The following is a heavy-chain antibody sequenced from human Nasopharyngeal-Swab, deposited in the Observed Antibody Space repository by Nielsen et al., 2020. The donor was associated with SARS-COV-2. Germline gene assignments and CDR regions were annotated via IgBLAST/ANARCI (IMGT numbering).Heavy chain of an antibody. V-gene: IGHV1-24*01. J-gene: IGHJ4*02. D-gene: IGHD3-22*01. CDR1: GYTLTELS. CDR3: ARAYSDSRGYYTLGFDY. CDR2: FDPEDGET. Sequence: ASVKVSCKVSGYTLTELSMHWVRQAPGKGLEWMGGFDPEDGETIYAQKFQGRVTMTEDTSTDTAYMELSSLRSEDTAVYFCARAYSDSRGYYTLGFDYWGQGTLVTVSS.